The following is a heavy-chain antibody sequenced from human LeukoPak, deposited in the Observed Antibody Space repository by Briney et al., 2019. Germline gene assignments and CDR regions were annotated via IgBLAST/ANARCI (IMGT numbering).Heavy chain of an antibody. D-gene: IGHD6-6*01. J-gene: IGHJ3*02. CDR1: GGTFSSYA. CDR2: IIPIFGTA. Sequence: ASVKVSCKASGGTFSSYAISWVRQAPGQGLEWMGGIIPIFGTANYAQKFQGRVTITTDESTSTAYMELSSLRSEDTAVYYCARVWGIAARPDAFDIWGQGTMVTVSS. V-gene: IGHV1-69*05. CDR3: ARVWGIAARPDAFDI.